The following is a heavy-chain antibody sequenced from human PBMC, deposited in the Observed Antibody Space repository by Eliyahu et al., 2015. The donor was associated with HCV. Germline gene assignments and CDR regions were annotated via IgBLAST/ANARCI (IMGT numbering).Heavy chain of an antibody. Sequence: EVQLVESGXGLIQPGGSLRLSCAXSXFTVSSNYMSWVRQAPGKGLEWVSVIYSGGSTYYADSVKGRFTISRDNSKNTLYLQMNSLRAEDTAVYYCARDQGYPIRYFDLWGRGTLVTVSS. J-gene: IGHJ2*01. D-gene: IGHD5-18*01. V-gene: IGHV3-53*01. CDR3: ARDQGYPIRYFDL. CDR2: IYSGGST. CDR1: XFTVSSNY.